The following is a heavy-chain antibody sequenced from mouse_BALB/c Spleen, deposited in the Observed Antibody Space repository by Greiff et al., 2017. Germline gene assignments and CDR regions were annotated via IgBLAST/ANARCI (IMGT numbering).Heavy chain of an antibody. D-gene: IGHD1-1*01. V-gene: IGHV1S56*01. CDR2: IYPGNVNT. J-gene: IGHJ2*01. CDR3: ARSIAITTVVAPFDY. Sequence: QVQLKESGPELVKPGASVRISCKASGYTFTSYYIHWVKQRPGQGLEWMGWIYPGNVNTKYNEKFKGKATLTADKSSSTAYMQLSSLTSEDSAVYFCARSIAITTVVAPFDYWGQGTTLTVSS. CDR1: GYTFTSYY.